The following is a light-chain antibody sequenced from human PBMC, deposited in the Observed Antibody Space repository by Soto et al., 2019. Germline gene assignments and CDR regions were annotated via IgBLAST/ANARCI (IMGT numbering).Light chain of an antibody. CDR3: NSYTTSSTLV. CDR2: AVT. Sequence: QSALTQPASVSGSPGQSITISCTGTRGDVGAYNLVSWYQQHPGKAPKLMIYAVTNRPSGMSNRFSGSKSGNPASLTIFGVQAEDEADYSCNSYTTSSTLVFGTGTKGTVL. J-gene: IGLJ1*01. V-gene: IGLV2-14*02. CDR1: RGDVGAYNL.